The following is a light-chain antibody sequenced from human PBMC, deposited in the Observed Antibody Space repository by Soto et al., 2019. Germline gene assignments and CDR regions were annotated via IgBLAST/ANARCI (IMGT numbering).Light chain of an antibody. CDR3: QQSGDTPPWT. V-gene: IGKV1-39*01. CDR2: AAY. CDR1: QSIMIY. J-gene: IGKJ1*01. Sequence: DIQMTQSPSSLSASVGDRVTITCRASQSIMIYLNWYQKTPGKAPELMIFAAYSLQSGVPSRFSGSGSGTDFTLTISSLQPEDFATYYCQQSGDTPPWTFGQGTKVDIK.